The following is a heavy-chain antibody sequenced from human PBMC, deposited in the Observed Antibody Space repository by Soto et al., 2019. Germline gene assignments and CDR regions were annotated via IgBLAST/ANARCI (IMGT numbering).Heavy chain of an antibody. CDR3: ARDIVAGTRGYYYYGMDV. D-gene: IGHD6-19*01. CDR1: GFTVSSNY. Sequence: GGSLRLSCAASGFTVSSNYMSWVRQAPGKGLEWVSVIYSGGSTYYADSVKGRFTISRDNSKNTLYLQMNSLRAEDTAVYYCARDIVAGTRGYYYYGMDVWGQGTTVTVSS. CDR2: IYSGGST. V-gene: IGHV3-53*01. J-gene: IGHJ6*02.